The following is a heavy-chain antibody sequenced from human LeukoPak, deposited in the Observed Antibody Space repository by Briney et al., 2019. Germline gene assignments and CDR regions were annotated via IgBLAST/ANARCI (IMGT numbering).Heavy chain of an antibody. CDR2: IGTEGDT. V-gene: IGHV3-13*01. CDR3: ARSFHCSGGRCYLDFLL. Sequence: GGSLRLSWAASGXTFNNYDMHWVRQATGKGLEWVAAIGTEGDTYYPDSVKGRFTISRENGKNSLFLQVDSLRAGDSAVYYCARSFHCSGGRCYLDFLLWGQGTLVTVSS. CDR1: GXTFNNYD. J-gene: IGHJ1*01. D-gene: IGHD2-15*01.